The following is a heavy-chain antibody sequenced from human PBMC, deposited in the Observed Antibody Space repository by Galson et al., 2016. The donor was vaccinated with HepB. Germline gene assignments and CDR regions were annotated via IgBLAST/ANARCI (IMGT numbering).Heavy chain of an antibody. CDR1: GDSVSSDIAA. CDR2: TYYRSKWYN. CDR3: AREVVVGQWLILSL. V-gene: IGHV6-1*01. J-gene: IGHJ4*02. D-gene: IGHD6-19*01. Sequence: CAISGDSVSSDIAAWNWIRLSPSRGLEWLGRTYYRSKWYNEYGESAKSRITINPDTSKNQVSLQLTSVTPDDTAVYYCAREVVVGQWLILSLWGQGTRVTVSS.